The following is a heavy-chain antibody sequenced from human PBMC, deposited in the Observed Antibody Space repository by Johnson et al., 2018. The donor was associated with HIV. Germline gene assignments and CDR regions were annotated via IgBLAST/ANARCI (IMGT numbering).Heavy chain of an antibody. D-gene: IGHD2-8*01. CDR2: IGTKTDDYAT. V-gene: IGHV3-73*01. Sequence: VQLVESGGGLVQPGRSLRLSCAASGFTLSGSAIHWVRQSPGNGLEWVGHIGTKTDDYATAYVESVKGRFSVSRDDSKNTAYLEMNSLKIEDTAVYYCARRTLGGYCPNGICPINDFDVWGQGTMVTVAS. J-gene: IGHJ3*01. CDR3: ARRTLGGYCPNGICPINDFDV. CDR1: GFTLSGSA.